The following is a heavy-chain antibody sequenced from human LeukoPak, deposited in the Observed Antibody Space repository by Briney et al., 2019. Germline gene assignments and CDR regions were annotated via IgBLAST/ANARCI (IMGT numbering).Heavy chain of an antibody. J-gene: IGHJ4*02. D-gene: IGHD2-21*01. CDR2: ISYNGGSA. V-gene: IGHV3-23*01. Sequence: GGSLRLSCVASGFTFSNYAVNWVRQAPGKGLEWVSCISYNGGSAHYADSVKGRFTISRDNRKNMLYLQMNSLRTEDTAVYYCAKDWEAYCGGDCYSAFDYWGQGTLVTVSS. CDR3: AKDWEAYCGGDCYSAFDY. CDR1: GFTFSNYA.